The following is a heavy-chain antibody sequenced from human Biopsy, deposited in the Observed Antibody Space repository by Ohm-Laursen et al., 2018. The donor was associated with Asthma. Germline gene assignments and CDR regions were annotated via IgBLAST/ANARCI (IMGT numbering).Heavy chain of an antibody. J-gene: IGHJ6*02. D-gene: IGHD3-10*01. V-gene: IGHV1-18*01. CDR3: ARAVDYSHYYGIDV. CDR1: GYTFNSAG. Sequence: ASVKVSCKTSGYTFNSAGITWVRQAPGKGLEWMGWISVYNGNTKVAQKLQDRVTMITDTSTSTAYMELRSLRSDDTAVYFCARAVDYSHYYGIDVWGQGTTVTVS. CDR2: ISVYNGNT.